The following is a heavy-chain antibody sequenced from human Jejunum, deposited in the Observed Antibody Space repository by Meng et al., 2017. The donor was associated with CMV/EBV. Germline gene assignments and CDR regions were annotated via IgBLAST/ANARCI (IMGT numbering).Heavy chain of an antibody. CDR3: ARGTIAVAGMN. V-gene: IGHV4-61*02. Sequence: QVQLQESGPGLVKPSQTLSLTCNVSGGPITSDNFYWGGTRQPAGKGLEWIGRVHSSGSTNYHPSLKSRVTISIDTSKNHFSLKVTSVTAADTAMYYCARGTIAVAGMNWGQGTLVTVSS. CDR1: GGPITSDNFY. CDR2: VHSSGST. D-gene: IGHD6-19*01. J-gene: IGHJ4*02.